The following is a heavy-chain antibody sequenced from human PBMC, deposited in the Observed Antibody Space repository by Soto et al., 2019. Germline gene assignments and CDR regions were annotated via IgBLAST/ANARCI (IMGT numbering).Heavy chain of an antibody. V-gene: IGHV4-59*01. J-gene: IGHJ6*02. D-gene: IGHD1-26*01. CDR1: GGSISSYY. Sequence: SETLSLTCTVSGGSISSYYWSWIRQPPGKGLEWIGYIYYSGSTNYNPSLKSRVTISVDTSKNQYSLKLSSVTAADTAVYYCARWVQWELFYYGMDVWGQGTTVTVSS. CDR2: IYYSGST. CDR3: ARWVQWELFYYGMDV.